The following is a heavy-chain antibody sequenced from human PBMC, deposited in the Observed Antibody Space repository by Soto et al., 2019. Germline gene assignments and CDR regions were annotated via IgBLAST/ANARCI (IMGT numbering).Heavy chain of an antibody. CDR2: IMPFANIA. D-gene: IGHD6-13*01. Sequence: QVQLVQSGAAVKKPGSSVKVSCKTSGGSFSSYNYNWVRLAPGQGLEWMGRIMPFANIANYGQAFQDRVTISADTSASTVYMELRSLTSEDTALYYCARDTAATNAAIRMGYGGQGTLVTVSS. V-gene: IGHV1-69*08. J-gene: IGHJ4*02. CDR1: GGSFSSYN. CDR3: ARDTAATNAAIRMGY.